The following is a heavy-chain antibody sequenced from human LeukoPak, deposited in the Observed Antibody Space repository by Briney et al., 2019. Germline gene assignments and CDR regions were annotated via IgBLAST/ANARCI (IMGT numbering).Heavy chain of an antibody. Sequence: GRSLRLSCAASGFTFDDYAMHWVRQAPGKGLEWVSGISWNSGSIGYADSVKGRFTISRDNAKNSLYLQMNSLRAEDTALYYCVKDMHPTRIAAAGTLFDYWGQGTLVTVSS. CDR2: ISWNSGSI. D-gene: IGHD6-13*01. CDR3: VKDMHPTRIAAAGTLFDY. J-gene: IGHJ4*02. V-gene: IGHV3-9*01. CDR1: GFTFDDYA.